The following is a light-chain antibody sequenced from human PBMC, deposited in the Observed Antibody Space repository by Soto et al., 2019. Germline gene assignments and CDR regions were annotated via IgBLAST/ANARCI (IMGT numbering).Light chain of an antibody. Sequence: DIQMTQSPSSLSASVGDRVTITCQASQDIRNYLNWYQQKPGKAPKLQIYDASNLETGVPSRFSGSGSGTDYTFTISSLQPEDIATYYCQHYDDIPRTFGPGTKVDIK. CDR3: QHYDDIPRT. V-gene: IGKV1-33*01. J-gene: IGKJ3*01. CDR2: DAS. CDR1: QDIRNY.